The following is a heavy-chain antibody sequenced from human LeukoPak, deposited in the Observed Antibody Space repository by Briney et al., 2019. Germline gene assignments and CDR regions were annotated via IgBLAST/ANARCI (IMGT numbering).Heavy chain of an antibody. D-gene: IGHD2-21*02. CDR1: GFTFSSSA. J-gene: IGHJ4*02. CDR3: AHTKWVLLAYCGGDCYSPHFDY. Sequence: GGSLRLTCAASGFTFSSSAMSWFRQAPGKGLEWVSTITDSGSSTYYADSVKGRFTSSRDNSENTLYLEVNSLRAEDTAVYYCAHTKWVLLAYCGGDCYSPHFDYWGQGTLVTVSS. V-gene: IGHV3-23*01. CDR2: ITDSGSST.